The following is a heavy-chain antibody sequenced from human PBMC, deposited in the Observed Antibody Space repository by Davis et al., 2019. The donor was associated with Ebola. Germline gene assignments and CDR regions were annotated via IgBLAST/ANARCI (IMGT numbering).Heavy chain of an antibody. CDR2: ISSSSSTI. Sequence: GESLKISCAASGFTFSSYSMNWVRQAPGKGLEWVSYISSSSSTIYYADSVKGRFTISRDNAKNSLYLQMNSLRAEDTAVYYCARDSLRDGYPELDYWGQGTLVTVSS. CDR3: ARDSLRDGYPELDY. V-gene: IGHV3-48*01. CDR1: GFTFSSYS. D-gene: IGHD5-24*01. J-gene: IGHJ4*02.